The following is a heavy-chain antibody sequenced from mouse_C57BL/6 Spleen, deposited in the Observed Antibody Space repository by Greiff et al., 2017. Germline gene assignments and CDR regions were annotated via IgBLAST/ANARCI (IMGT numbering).Heavy chain of an antibody. V-gene: IGHV1-82*01. CDR3: ARSFYDYDGDFDY. CDR1: GYAFSSSW. J-gene: IGHJ2*01. Sequence: VQLQQSGPELVKPGASVKISCTASGYAFSSSWMNWVKQRPGKGLEWIGRIYPGDGDTNYNGKFKGKATLTADKSSSTAYMQLSSLTSEDSAVYFCARSFYDYDGDFDYWGQGTTLTVSS. CDR2: IYPGDGDT. D-gene: IGHD2-4*01.